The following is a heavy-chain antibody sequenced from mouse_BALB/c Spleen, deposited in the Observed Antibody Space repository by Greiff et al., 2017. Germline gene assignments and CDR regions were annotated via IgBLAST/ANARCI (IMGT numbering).Heavy chain of an antibody. D-gene: IGHD2-3*01. V-gene: IGHV5-6-4*01. CDR1: GFTFSSYT. Sequence: EVQLVESGGGLVKPGGSLKLSCAASGFTFSSYTMSWVRQTPEKRLEWVATISSGGSYTYYPDSVKGRFTISRDNAKNTLYLQMSSLKSEDTAMYYCTRGIYDGYYVAYWGQGTLVTVSA. J-gene: IGHJ3*01. CDR2: ISSGGSYT. CDR3: TRGIYDGYYVAY.